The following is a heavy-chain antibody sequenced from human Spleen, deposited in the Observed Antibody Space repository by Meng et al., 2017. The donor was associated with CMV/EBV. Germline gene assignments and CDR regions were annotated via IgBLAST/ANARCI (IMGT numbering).Heavy chain of an antibody. V-gene: IGHV3-13*01. CDR2: IGTAGDT. J-gene: IGHJ4*02. CDR3: ARENWGFDY. D-gene: IGHD7-27*01. Sequence: GESLKISCAASGFTFSSYDMHWVRQPTGKGLEWVSGIGTAGDTYYPGSVKGRFTISRENAKNSLYLQMNSLRAGDTAVYYCARENWGFDYWGQGTLVTVSS. CDR1: GFTFSSYD.